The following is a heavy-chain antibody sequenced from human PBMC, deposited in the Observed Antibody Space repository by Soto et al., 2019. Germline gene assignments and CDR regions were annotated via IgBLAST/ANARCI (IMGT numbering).Heavy chain of an antibody. CDR3: ARQHGAGRRYYYYGMDV. Sequence: SETLSLTCTVSGGSISSSSYYWGWIRQPPGKGLEWIGSIYYSGSTYYNPSLKSRVTISVDTSKNQFSLKLSSVTAADTAVYYCARQHGAGRRYYYYGMDVWGQGTTVPVSS. CDR2: IYYSGST. V-gene: IGHV4-39*01. D-gene: IGHD3-10*01. CDR1: GGSISSSSYY. J-gene: IGHJ6*02.